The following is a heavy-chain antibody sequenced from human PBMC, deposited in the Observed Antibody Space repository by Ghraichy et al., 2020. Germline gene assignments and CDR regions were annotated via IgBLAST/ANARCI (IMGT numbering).Heavy chain of an antibody. CDR1: GFTVSGNY. V-gene: IGHV3-66*04. CDR2: IYSDGRT. J-gene: IGHJ4*02. CDR3: ARLPQGDY. Sequence: GGSLRLSCAASGFTVSGNYMSWVRQAPGKGLEWVSVIYSDGRTYYADSVKGKFTVSRDTSKNTLYLQMNSLRAEDTAVYYCARLPQGDYWGQGTLVTVSS.